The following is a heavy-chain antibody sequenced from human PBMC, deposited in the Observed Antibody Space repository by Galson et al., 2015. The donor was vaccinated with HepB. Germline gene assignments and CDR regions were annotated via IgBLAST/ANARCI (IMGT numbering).Heavy chain of an antibody. Sequence: CAISGDSASRNSAAWNWIRRSPSRGLEWLGRTYYTSKWYNDYAVSVKSRITINPDTSKNQFSLHLSSVTPEDTAVYYCARESTVTTGYNWFDPWGQGTLVTVSS. V-gene: IGHV6-1*01. D-gene: IGHD4-17*01. CDR2: TYYTSKWYN. CDR3: ARESTVTTGYNWFDP. CDR1: GDSASRNSAA. J-gene: IGHJ5*02.